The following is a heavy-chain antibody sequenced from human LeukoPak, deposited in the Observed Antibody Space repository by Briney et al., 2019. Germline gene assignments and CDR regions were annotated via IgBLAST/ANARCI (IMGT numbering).Heavy chain of an antibody. CDR1: GGSMSNYY. J-gene: IGHJ4*02. V-gene: IGHV4-59*01. D-gene: IGHD2-2*01. Sequence: SETLSLTCTVSGGSMSNYYWSWIRQPPGKGLEWIGFIYYSGNTNYNPSLKSRVTISVDTSRNQFSLKLSSVTAADTAVYYCARYQVGADYYFDYWGQGTLVTVSS. CDR3: ARYQVGADYYFDY. CDR2: IYYSGNT.